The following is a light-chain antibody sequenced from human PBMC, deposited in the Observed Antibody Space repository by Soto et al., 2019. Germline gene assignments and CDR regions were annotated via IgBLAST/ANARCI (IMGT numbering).Light chain of an antibody. J-gene: IGKJ1*01. Sequence: EIVLTQSPGTLSLSPGERATLSCRASQSATNFLAWYQQKPGQSPSLLIYNASHRATGIPARFSGSGSGTDFTLTISSLEPEDFAVYYCQQRYRWPETFGQGTKVDI. V-gene: IGKV3-11*01. CDR3: QQRYRWPET. CDR1: QSATNF. CDR2: NAS.